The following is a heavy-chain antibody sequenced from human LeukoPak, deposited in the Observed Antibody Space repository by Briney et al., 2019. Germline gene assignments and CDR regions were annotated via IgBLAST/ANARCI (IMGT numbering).Heavy chain of an antibody. V-gene: IGHV1-18*01. CDR3: ARRSMTTALSHFDY. J-gene: IGHJ4*02. Sequence: AASVKVSCKASGYTFSSYGISWVRQAPGQGLEWMGWINVYNGNTNYAQKVQDRVTMTTDTSTSTAFMELRSLRSDDTAVYYCARRSMTTALSHFDYWGQGTLVTVYS. CDR2: INVYNGNT. CDR1: GYTFSSYG. D-gene: IGHD4-17*01.